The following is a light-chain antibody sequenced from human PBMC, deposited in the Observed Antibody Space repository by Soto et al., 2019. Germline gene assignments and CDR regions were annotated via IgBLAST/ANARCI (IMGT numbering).Light chain of an antibody. CDR2: EGS. CDR3: CYYEGSSTLVV. Sequence: QSALTQPASVSGSPGQSITISCTGTSSDVGSYNLVSWYQQHPGKAPKLMIYEGSKRPSGVSNRFSGSKSGNTASLSIYGRQAKEEACNYCCYYEGSSTLVVFGEGSKLTAL. J-gene: IGLJ2*01. V-gene: IGLV2-23*01. CDR1: SSDVGSYNL.